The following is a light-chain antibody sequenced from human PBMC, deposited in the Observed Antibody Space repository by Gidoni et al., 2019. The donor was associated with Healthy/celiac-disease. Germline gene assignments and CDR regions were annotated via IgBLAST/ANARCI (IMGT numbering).Light chain of an antibody. V-gene: IGKV3-15*01. CDR3: QQYNNWPPIT. CDR1: QSVSSN. CDR2: DAS. Sequence: IVMTQFPATLSVSPGERATLSCRASQSVSSNLAWYKQKPGQAPRLRSYDASTRATGIPARFSGSGSGTEFTLTISSLQSEDFAVYYCQQYNNWPPITFXQXTRLEIK. J-gene: IGKJ5*01.